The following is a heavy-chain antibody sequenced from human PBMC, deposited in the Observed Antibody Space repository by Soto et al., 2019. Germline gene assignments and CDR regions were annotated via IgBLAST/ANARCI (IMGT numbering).Heavy chain of an antibody. CDR1: GGSISSSSSY. CDR3: AGLFPDVSSAYDLNY. Sequence: PSETLSLTCTVSGGSISSSSSYWGWIRQPPGKGLEWVGSIYYLGNTYYNPSLGGRVSISVDPSKNQFSLKLNSVTAADTAVFYCAGLFPDVSSAYDLNYLGQGNLVTISS. CDR2: IYYLGNT. V-gene: IGHV4-39*01. J-gene: IGHJ4*02. D-gene: IGHD3-22*01.